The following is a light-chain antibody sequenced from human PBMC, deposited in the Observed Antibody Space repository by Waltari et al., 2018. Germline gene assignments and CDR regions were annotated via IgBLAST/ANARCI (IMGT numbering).Light chain of an antibody. CDR3: QQYDDVPFI. J-gene: IGKJ3*01. CDR2: DAA. V-gene: IGKV1-33*01. Sequence: DIQMTQSPSSLSASVGDRVTLTCQASRDINKYLSWYQQKPGKAPKLLIYDAATLEADVPSRFSGSGSGTYFTFTITSLQAEDFATYFCQQYDDVPFIFGPGTKVDI. CDR1: RDINKY.